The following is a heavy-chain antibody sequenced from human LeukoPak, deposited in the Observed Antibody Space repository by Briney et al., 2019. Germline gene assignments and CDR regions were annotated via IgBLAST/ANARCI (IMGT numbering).Heavy chain of an antibody. J-gene: IGHJ4*02. CDR2: IKQDGSEK. Sequence: GGSLRLSCAASGFTFSNAWMSWVRQAPGKGLEWVANIKQDGSEKYYVDSVKGRFTISRDNAKNSLYLQMNSLRAEDTAVYYCARDTSYGDYGGYFDYWGQGTLVTVSS. CDR1: GFTFSNAW. D-gene: IGHD4-17*01. CDR3: ARDTSYGDYGGYFDY. V-gene: IGHV3-7*01.